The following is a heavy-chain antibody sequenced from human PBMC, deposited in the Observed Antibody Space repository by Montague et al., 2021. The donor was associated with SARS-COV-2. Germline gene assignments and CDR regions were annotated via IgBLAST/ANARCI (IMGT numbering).Heavy chain of an antibody. Sequence: SETLSLTCTVSGASVRSGNSCWNWIRQPPGKGLEGIVYISYSWSTNYSPSLKIRVTISVDTSKIPLSLKVMSATAADTAVYYCARIGYDSVGYYYTYAEWGQGTLVTVSS. CDR1: GASVRSGNSC. CDR3: ARIGYDSVGYYYTYAE. J-gene: IGHJ1*01. V-gene: IGHV4-61*01. D-gene: IGHD3-22*01. CDR2: ISYSWST.